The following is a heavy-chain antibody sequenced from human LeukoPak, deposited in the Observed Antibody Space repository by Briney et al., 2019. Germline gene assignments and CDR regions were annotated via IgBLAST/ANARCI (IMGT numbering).Heavy chain of an antibody. CDR2: IRNEANRYTT. Sequence: SLRLPSAASALTLGSYYMDWCRRPPPKELQGVGRIRNEANRYTTEYAPTVKGSFTISRDDSKNSLNLQMNSLTTEDTYVYYCTRLRSYGYDFWGQGTLVTVSS. CDR3: TRLRSYGYDF. CDR1: ALTLGSYY. J-gene: IGHJ4*02. D-gene: IGHD5-18*01. V-gene: IGHV3-72*01.